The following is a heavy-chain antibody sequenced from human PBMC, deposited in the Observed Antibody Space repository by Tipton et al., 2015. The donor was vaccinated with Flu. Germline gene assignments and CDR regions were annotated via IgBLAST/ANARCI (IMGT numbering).Heavy chain of an antibody. CDR3: ARRVAGNGGCYLDL. D-gene: IGHD6-19*01. Sequence: GLVKPSETLSRTCTVSGDSISSYYWSWIRQPPGKGLEWIGYISSSAITNYSPSLRSRVTISVDRSENQLSLTLNSVTAADTAMYYCARRVAGNGGCYLDLWGRGTLVTVSS. CDR1: GDSISSYY. J-gene: IGHJ2*01. V-gene: IGHV4-4*09. CDR2: ISSSAIT.